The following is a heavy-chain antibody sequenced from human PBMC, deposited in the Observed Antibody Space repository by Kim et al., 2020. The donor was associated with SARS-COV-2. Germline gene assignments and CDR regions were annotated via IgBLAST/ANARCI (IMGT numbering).Heavy chain of an antibody. CDR2: IYYSGST. V-gene: IGHV4-39*07. CDR3: ARGTSSSWYDYYYGMDV. CDR1: GGSISSSSYY. D-gene: IGHD6-13*01. Sequence: SETLSLTCTVSGGSISSSSYYWGWIRQPPGKGLEWIGSIYYSGSTYYNPSLKSRVTISVDTSKNQFSLKLSSVTAADTAVYYCARGTSSSWYDYYYGMDVWGQGTTVTVSS. J-gene: IGHJ6*02.